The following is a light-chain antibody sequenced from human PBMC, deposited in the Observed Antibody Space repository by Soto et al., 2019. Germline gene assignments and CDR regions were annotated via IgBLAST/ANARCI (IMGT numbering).Light chain of an antibody. CDR3: QQSYSSLYS. CDR1: QSISVY. V-gene: IGKV1-39*01. CDR2: AAS. Sequence: DIQKTQSPSSLSASVGDRVTITCRASQSISVYLNWYQQKPGKAPKLLIYAASSLQSGVPSRFSGSGYGTDFPLTISSLQPEDFATYFCQQSYSSLYSLGQGTIREIK. J-gene: IGKJ2*01.